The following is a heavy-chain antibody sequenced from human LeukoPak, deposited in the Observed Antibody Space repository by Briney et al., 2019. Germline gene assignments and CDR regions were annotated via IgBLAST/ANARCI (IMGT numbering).Heavy chain of an antibody. CDR2: INAGNGDT. V-gene: IGHV1-3*01. CDR1: GYTFSSYV. CDR3: AKDRGGTGDFDY. J-gene: IGHJ4*02. D-gene: IGHD1-1*01. Sequence: ASVKVSCQASGYTFSSYVIHWLRRAPGQRLEWMGWINAGNGDTKYSQKFQGRVSIARDTSANTAYMELSSLRSEDTATYYCAKDRGGTGDFDYWGQGTLVTVSS.